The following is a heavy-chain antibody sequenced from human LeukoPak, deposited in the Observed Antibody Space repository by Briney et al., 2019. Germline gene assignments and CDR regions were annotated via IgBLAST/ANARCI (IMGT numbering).Heavy chain of an antibody. D-gene: IGHD3-22*01. V-gene: IGHV3-48*03. Sequence: GGSLRLSCAASGFTFSSYEMNWVRQAPGKGLEWVSYISDSGSTTYYADSVKGRFTISRDNAKNSVYLQMKSLGAEDTAVYYCFRESYYDSSGYLGVFDYWGQGTLVTVSS. CDR1: GFTFSSYE. CDR2: ISDSGSTT. CDR3: FRESYYDSSGYLGVFDY. J-gene: IGHJ4*02.